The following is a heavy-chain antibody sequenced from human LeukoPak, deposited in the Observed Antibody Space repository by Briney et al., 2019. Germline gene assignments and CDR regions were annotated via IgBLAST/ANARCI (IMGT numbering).Heavy chain of an antibody. CDR1: GGSISSHY. Sequence: PSETLSLTCTVSGGSISSHYWSWIRQPPGEGLEWIGYIYYSGSTNYNPSLKSRVTISVDTSKNQFSLNLSSVTAADTAVYYCASSYDSSGYYGFDYWGQGTLVTVSS. CDR2: IYYSGST. V-gene: IGHV4-59*11. CDR3: ASSYDSSGYYGFDY. D-gene: IGHD3-22*01. J-gene: IGHJ4*02.